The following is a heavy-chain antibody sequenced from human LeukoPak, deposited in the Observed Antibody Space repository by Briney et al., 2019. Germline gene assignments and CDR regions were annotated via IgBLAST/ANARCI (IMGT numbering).Heavy chain of an antibody. V-gene: IGHV4-38-2*02. D-gene: IGHD3-22*01. Sequence: PSETLSLTCTVSGYSINSGHYWGWIRQPPGKRLEWIGSIYYSGNTYYNPTLKSRITISVDTSKNQFSLNLTSVTAADAAVYYCASVRYYYDSSGYMYYFDYWGQGTLVTVSS. CDR1: GYSINSGHY. CDR2: IYYSGNT. CDR3: ASVRYYYDSSGYMYYFDY. J-gene: IGHJ4*02.